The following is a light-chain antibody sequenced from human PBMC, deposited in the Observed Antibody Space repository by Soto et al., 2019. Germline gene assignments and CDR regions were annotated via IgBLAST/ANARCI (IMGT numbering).Light chain of an antibody. V-gene: IGLV2-14*01. J-gene: IGLJ2*01. CDR3: CSYTSLSTVV. Sequence: QSALTQPASVSGSPGQSITISCTGTSSDVGGYNHVSWYQHSPGKAPKLILFAVSDRPSAVSHRFSGSKSGNTASLPISGLQADDEADDYCCSYTSLSTVVFGGGTKLTVL. CDR1: SSDVGGYNH. CDR2: AVS.